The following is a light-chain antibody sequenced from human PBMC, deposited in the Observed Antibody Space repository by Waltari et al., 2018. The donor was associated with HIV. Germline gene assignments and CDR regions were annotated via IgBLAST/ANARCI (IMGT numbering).Light chain of an antibody. V-gene: IGKV1-39*01. CDR3: QQSYSSPTA. CDR2: GVS. J-gene: IGKJ1*01. Sequence: DIQMTQSPSSLSASVGDRVSITCRTNQSVFNYLNWYQHKPGKAPKVLISGVSRLQDGVPSRFSGRGSGTEFSLTINSLESEDFATYYYQQSYSSPTAFGPGTKVDLK. CDR1: QSVFNY.